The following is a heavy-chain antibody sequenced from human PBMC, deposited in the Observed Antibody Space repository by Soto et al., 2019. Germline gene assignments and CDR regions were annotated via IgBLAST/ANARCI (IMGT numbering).Heavy chain of an antibody. Sequence: ESVGGLVQPGGSLRLSCAASGFTFSSYAMSWVRQAPGTGLEWVSAISGSGGSTYYADSVKGRFTISRDNSKNTLYLQMNSLRAEDTAVYYCAKDRWDYVWGSYRSVPFDYWGQGTLVTVSS. CDR1: GFTFSSYA. V-gene: IGHV3-23*01. D-gene: IGHD3-16*02. CDR2: ISGSGGST. J-gene: IGHJ4*02. CDR3: AKDRWDYVWGSYRSVPFDY.